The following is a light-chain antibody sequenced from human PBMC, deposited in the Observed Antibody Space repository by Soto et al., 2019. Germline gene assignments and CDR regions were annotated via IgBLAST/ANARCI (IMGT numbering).Light chain of an antibody. Sequence: QYVLTQPASVSGSPGQSITISCTETSSDVGGYNYVSWYQQHPGKAPKLMIYDVSNRPSGVSNRFSGSKSGNTASLTISGLQAEDEADYYCSSYTSSSTLVFGTGTKVTVL. J-gene: IGLJ1*01. CDR3: SSYTSSSTLV. CDR1: SSDVGGYNY. CDR2: DVS. V-gene: IGLV2-14*01.